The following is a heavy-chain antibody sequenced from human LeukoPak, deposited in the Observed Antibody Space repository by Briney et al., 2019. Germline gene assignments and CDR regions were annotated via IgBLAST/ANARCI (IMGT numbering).Heavy chain of an antibody. V-gene: IGHV3-53*01. Sequence: GGSLRLSCAASGFTVSSNYMSWVRQAPGKGLEWVSVIYSGGSTYYADSVKGRFTISRDNSKNTLYLQTNSLRAEDTAVYYCARDRAAAGTYYFDYWGQGTLVTVSS. J-gene: IGHJ4*02. D-gene: IGHD6-13*01. CDR1: GFTVSSNY. CDR2: IYSGGST. CDR3: ARDRAAAGTYYFDY.